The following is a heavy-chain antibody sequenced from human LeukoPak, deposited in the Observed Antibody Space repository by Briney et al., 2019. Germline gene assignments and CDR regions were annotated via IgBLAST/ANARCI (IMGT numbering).Heavy chain of an antibody. J-gene: IGHJ1*01. CDR2: ISGSGGST. V-gene: IGHV3-23*01. D-gene: IGHD3-22*01. CDR1: GFTFSSYA. CDR3: AKEYYYDSSGYYYPRAEYFQH. Sequence: GGSLRLSCAVSGFTFSSYAMSWVRQAPGKGLEWVSAISGSGGSTYYADSVKGRFTISRDNSKNTLYLQMNSLRAEDTAAYYCAKEYYYDSSGYYYPRAEYFQHWGQGTLVTVSS.